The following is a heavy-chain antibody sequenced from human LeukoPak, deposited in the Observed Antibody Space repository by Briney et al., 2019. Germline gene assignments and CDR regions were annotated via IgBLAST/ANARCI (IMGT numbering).Heavy chain of an antibody. Sequence: IPGGSLRLSCAASGFTFSSYGMNWVRQAPGKGLEWVSSISSCSSYIYYADSVKGRFTISRDNAKNSLYLQMNSLRAEDTAVYYCARDRVSMIRGVTALDYWGQGTLVTVSS. V-gene: IGHV3-21*01. CDR3: ARDRVSMIRGVTALDY. CDR1: GFTFSSYG. J-gene: IGHJ4*02. CDR2: ISSCSSYI. D-gene: IGHD3-10*01.